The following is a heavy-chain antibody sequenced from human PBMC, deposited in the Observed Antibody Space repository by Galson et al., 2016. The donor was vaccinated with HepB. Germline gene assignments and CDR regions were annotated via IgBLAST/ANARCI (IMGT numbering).Heavy chain of an antibody. Sequence: SLRLSCAASGSTFSINSMSWVRQAPGKGLEWIAAIASSSSYIYYRDSVKGRFTIPRDNAKNSLYLQMDSLRAEDAAVYYCATGGWMAASHFWGQGTLVTVSS. CDR1: GSTFSINS. J-gene: IGHJ4*02. CDR3: ATGGWMAASHF. D-gene: IGHD5-24*01. CDR2: IASSSSYI. V-gene: IGHV3-21*01.